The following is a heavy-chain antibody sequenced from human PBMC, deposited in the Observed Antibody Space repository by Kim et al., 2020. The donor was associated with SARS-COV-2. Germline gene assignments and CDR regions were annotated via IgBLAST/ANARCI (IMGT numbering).Heavy chain of an antibody. CDR3: ARVPPALYGSGSYVLDY. Sequence: ASVKVSCKASGYTFTSYYMHWVRQAPGQGLEWMGIINPSGGITSYAQKFQGRVTMTRDTSTSTVYMELSSLRSEDTAVYYCARVPPALYGSGSYVLDYWGQGTLVTVSS. CDR2: INPSGGIT. CDR1: GYTFTSYY. J-gene: IGHJ4*02. D-gene: IGHD3-10*01. V-gene: IGHV1-46*01.